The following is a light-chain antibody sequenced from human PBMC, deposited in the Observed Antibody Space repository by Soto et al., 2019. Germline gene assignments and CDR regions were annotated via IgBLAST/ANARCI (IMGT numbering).Light chain of an antibody. Sequence: SYVLTQPPSVSVAPGRTARLPCEGNNIGSKDVHWYQQRSGQAPVLVIYFDSDRTSGIPERFSGSNSGNTATLTISGVEAGDEADYYCQVWDTSTDHRGVFGGGTKLTVL. CDR1: NIGSKD. CDR3: QVWDTSTDHRGV. V-gene: IGLV3-21*04. CDR2: FDS. J-gene: IGLJ3*02.